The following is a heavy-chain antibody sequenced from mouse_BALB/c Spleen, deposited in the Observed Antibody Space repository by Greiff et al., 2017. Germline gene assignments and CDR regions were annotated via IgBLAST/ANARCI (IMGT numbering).Heavy chain of an antibody. CDR2: ISSGSSTI. CDR1: GFTFSSFG. CDR3: ARLGRYDGFAY. V-gene: IGHV5-17*02. D-gene: IGHD2-14*01. Sequence: EVQLVESGGGLVQPGGSRKLSCAASGFTFSSFGMHWVRQAPEKGLEWVAYISSGSSTIYYADTVKGRFTISRDNPKNTLFLQMTSLRSEDTAMYYCARLGRYDGFAYWGQGTLVTVSA. J-gene: IGHJ3*01.